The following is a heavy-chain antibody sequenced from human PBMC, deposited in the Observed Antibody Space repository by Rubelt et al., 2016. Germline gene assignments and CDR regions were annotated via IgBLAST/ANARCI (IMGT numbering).Heavy chain of an antibody. CDR1: GGSISSSSYY. V-gene: IGHV4-39*07. CDR2: IYHSGST. J-gene: IGHJ4*02. CDR3: ARGVSGYYFDY. Sequence: QLQLQESGPGLVKPSETLSLTCTVSGGSISSSSYYWGWIRHPPGKGLEWIGSIYHSGSTYYNPSLKSRVSISVDTSKNQFSLKLSSVTAADTAVYYCARGVSGYYFDYWGQGTLVTVSS. D-gene: IGHD2-8*01.